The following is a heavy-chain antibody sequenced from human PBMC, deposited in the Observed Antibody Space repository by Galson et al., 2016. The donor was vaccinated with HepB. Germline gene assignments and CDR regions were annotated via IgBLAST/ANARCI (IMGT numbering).Heavy chain of an antibody. CDR3: ARAVMLGGGMDV. V-gene: IGHV6-1*01. Sequence: CAIFGDSVYNNGAAWVWIRQSPSRGLEWLGRTFYRSTRVNHYAGSVKNRITNIPDTFSNQFSLHLNSVTPEDTAVYYCARAVMLGGGMDVWGQGTTVTVSS. J-gene: IGHJ6*02. CDR1: GDSVYNNGAA. D-gene: IGHD3-16*01. CDR2: TFYRSTRVN.